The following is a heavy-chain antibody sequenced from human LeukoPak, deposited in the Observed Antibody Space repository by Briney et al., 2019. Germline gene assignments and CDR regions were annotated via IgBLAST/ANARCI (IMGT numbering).Heavy chain of an antibody. D-gene: IGHD3-3*01. V-gene: IGHV3-33*01. CDR1: GFTFSSYG. CDR3: TRDPVDVWSGYLDYFDY. J-gene: IGHJ4*02. Sequence: PGGSLRLSCAASGFTFSSYGMHWVRQAPGKGLEWVAVIWYDGSNKYYADSVKGRFTISRDNSKNTLYLQMNSLRAEDTAVYYCTRDPVDVWSGYLDYFDYWGQGTLVTVFS. CDR2: IWYDGSNK.